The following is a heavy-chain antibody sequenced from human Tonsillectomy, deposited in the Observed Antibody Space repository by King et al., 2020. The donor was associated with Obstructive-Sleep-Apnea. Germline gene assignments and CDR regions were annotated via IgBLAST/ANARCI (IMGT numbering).Heavy chain of an antibody. V-gene: IGHV4-59*01. CDR3: AREPSYYGMDV. J-gene: IGHJ6*02. CDR2: IYYSGST. CDR1: GGSISSYY. Sequence: HVQLQESGPGLVKPSETLSLTCTVSGGSISSYYWNWIRQPPGKGLEWIGNIYYSGSTNYNPSLKSRVTISADTSKNQFSLKLTSVTAADTAVYYCAREPSYYGMDVWGQGTTVTVSS.